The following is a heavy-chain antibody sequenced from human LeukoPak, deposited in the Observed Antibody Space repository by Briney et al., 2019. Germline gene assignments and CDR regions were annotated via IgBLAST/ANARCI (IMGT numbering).Heavy chain of an antibody. CDR3: ARTRYYYDSLDY. Sequence: PSETLSLTCTVSGGSISSSIYYWGWIRQPPGKGLEWIGSFYYSGSTYSNPSLKSRVTISVDTSKNQFSLKLSSVTAADTAVYYCARTRYYYDSLDYWGQGTLVTVSS. CDR2: FYYSGST. CDR1: GGSISSSIYY. D-gene: IGHD3-22*01. V-gene: IGHV4-39*07. J-gene: IGHJ4*02.